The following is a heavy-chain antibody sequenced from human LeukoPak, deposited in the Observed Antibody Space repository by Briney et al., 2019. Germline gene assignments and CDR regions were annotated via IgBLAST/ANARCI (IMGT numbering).Heavy chain of an antibody. J-gene: IGHJ4*02. Sequence: GGSLRLSCAASGFTFSSYSMNWVRQAPGKGLEWVSYISSSSSTIYYADPVKGRFTISRDNAKNSLYLQMNSLRAEDTAVYYCARDRTPSSWYVDYWGQGTLVTVSS. D-gene: IGHD6-13*01. CDR3: ARDRTPSSWYVDY. V-gene: IGHV3-48*04. CDR2: ISSSSSTI. CDR1: GFTFSSYS.